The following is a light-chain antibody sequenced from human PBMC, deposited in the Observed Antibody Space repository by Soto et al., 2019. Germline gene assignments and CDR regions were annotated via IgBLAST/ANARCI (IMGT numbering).Light chain of an antibody. CDR3: QQYYSIPWT. CDR1: QSVLYSSNNKNY. CDR2: WAS. V-gene: IGKV4-1*01. J-gene: IGKJ1*01. Sequence: DIVMTQSPDSLAVSLGERATINCKSSQSVLYSSNNKNYLTWYQQKPGQPPKLLIYWASTRESGVPDRFSGSGSGTDFTLSISSLQAEDVAVDYCQQYYSIPWTFGQGTKVEIK.